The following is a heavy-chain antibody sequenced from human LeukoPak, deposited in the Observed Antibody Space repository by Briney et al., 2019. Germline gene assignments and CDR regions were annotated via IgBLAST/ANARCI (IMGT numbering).Heavy chain of an antibody. CDR1: GGSISNTNW. D-gene: IGHD2-21*02. Sequence: SETLSLTCGVSGGSISNTNWWSWVRQPPGQGLEWIGEISLTGLTHYNPSLKSRVTISVDTSNNQFSLKLSSVTAADTAVYYCAKDRPHGSSDWYPFDLWGRGTLVTVSS. CDR2: ISLTGLT. CDR3: AKDRPHGSSDWYPFDL. V-gene: IGHV4-4*02. J-gene: IGHJ2*01.